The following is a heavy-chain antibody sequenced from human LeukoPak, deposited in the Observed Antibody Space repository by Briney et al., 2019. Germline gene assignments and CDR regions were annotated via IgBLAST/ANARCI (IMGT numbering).Heavy chain of an antibody. J-gene: IGHJ6*02. CDR3: ARFSICGWRTKSYYYYGMDV. Sequence: SETLSLTCAVYGGSFSGYYWSWIRQPPGKGLEWIGEINHSGSTNYNPSLKSRVTISVDTSKNQFSLKLSSVTAADTAVYYCARFSICGWRTKSYYYYGMDVWGQGTTVTVSS. CDR2: INHSGST. V-gene: IGHV4-34*01. D-gene: IGHD6-19*01. CDR1: GGSFSGYY.